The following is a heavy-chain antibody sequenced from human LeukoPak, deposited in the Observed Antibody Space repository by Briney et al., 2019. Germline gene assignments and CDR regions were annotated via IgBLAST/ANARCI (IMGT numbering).Heavy chain of an antibody. CDR3: AKDQGSIVGARYYYYYMDV. Sequence: GGSLRLSCAASGFTFSSYAMSWVRQAPGKGLEWVSAISGSGGSTYYADSVKGRFTISRDNSKNTLYLQMNSLRAEDTAVYYCAKDQGSIVGARYYYYYMDVWGKGITVTVSS. J-gene: IGHJ6*03. D-gene: IGHD1-26*01. V-gene: IGHV3-23*01. CDR2: ISGSGGST. CDR1: GFTFSSYA.